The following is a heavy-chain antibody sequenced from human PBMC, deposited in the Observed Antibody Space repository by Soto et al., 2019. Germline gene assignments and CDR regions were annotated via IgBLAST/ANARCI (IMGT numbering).Heavy chain of an antibody. CDR1: GFTFSSYA. CDR3: ARDVRKLRFFDY. Sequence: LRLSCAASGFTFSSYAMHWVRQAPGKGLEWVALISYDGSDKDYADSVKGRFAISRDNSKNTLYLQMDGLRTEDTAVYYCARDVRKLRFFDYWGQGTPVTVSS. J-gene: IGHJ4*02. CDR2: ISYDGSDK. V-gene: IGHV3-30*09. D-gene: IGHD3-3*01.